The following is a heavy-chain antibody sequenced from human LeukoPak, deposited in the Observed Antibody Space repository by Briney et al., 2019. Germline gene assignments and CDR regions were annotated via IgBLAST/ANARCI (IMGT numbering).Heavy chain of an antibody. J-gene: IGHJ3*02. CDR2: INHSGST. V-gene: IGHV4-34*01. CDR1: GGSFSGYY. Sequence: SSETLSLTCAVYGGSFSGYYWSWIRQPPGKGLEWIGEINHSGSTNYNPSLKSRVTISVDTSKNQFSLKLSSVTAADTAVYYCATDGGYRNAFDIWGQGTMVTVSS. D-gene: IGHD5-18*01. CDR3: ATDGGYRNAFDI.